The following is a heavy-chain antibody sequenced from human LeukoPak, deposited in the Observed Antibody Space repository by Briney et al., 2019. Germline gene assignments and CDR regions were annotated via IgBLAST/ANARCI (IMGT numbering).Heavy chain of an antibody. Sequence: GGSLRLSCAASGFTFSSYWMSWVRQAPGKGLEWVANIKQDGSEKYYVDSVKGRFTISRDNAKNSLYLQMNSLRAEDTAVYYCAKEGYCSSTSCYNGGEFDPWGQGTLVTVSS. V-gene: IGHV3-7*01. D-gene: IGHD2-2*01. CDR3: AKEGYCSSTSCYNGGEFDP. CDR1: GFTFSSYW. CDR2: IKQDGSEK. J-gene: IGHJ5*02.